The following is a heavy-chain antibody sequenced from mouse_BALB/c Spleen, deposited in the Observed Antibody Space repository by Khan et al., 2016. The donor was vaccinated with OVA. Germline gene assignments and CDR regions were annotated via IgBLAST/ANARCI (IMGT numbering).Heavy chain of an antibody. CDR3: TRSGYGAFAY. D-gene: IGHD1-1*02. Sequence: QVQLQQSGAELVKPGASVRLSCKASGYTFTSYYLYWVKQRPGHGLEWIGDINPSHGGTNFNETFKTKATLTVDKSSSPAYMQLSSLTSEDSAVYYWTRSGYGAFAYWGQGTLVTVSA. J-gene: IGHJ3*01. CDR2: INPSHGGT. CDR1: GYTFTSYY. V-gene: IGHV1S81*02.